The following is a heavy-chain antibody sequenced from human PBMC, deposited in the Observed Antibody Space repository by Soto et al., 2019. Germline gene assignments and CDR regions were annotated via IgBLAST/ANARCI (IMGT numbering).Heavy chain of an antibody. CDR1: GFTFSSYA. Sequence: VGSLRLSCAASGFTFSSYAMHWVRQAPGKGLEWVAVISYDGSNKYYADSVKGRFTISGDNSKNTLYLQMNSLRAEDTAVYYCARGLYYYDSSGYYLDYWGQGTLVTVSS. CDR2: ISYDGSNK. D-gene: IGHD3-22*01. V-gene: IGHV3-30-3*01. CDR3: ARGLYYYDSSGYYLDY. J-gene: IGHJ4*02.